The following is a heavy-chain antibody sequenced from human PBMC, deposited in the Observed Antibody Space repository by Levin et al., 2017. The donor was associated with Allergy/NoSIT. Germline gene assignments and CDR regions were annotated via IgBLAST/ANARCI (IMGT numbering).Heavy chain of an antibody. CDR2: ISWNSGSI. V-gene: IGHV3-9*01. D-gene: IGHD2-15*01. CDR3: AKGRLGVVVAATDLDY. J-gene: IGHJ4*02. CDR1: GFTFDDYA. Sequence: GGSLRLSCAASGFTFDDYAMHWVRQAPGKGLEWVSGISWNSGSIGYADSVKGRFTISRDNAKNSLYLQMNSLRAEDTALYYCAKGRLGVVVAATDLDYWGQGTLVTVSS.